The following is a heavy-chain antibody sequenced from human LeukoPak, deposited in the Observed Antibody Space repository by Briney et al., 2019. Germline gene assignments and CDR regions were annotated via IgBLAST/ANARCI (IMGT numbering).Heavy chain of an antibody. V-gene: IGHV3-23*01. J-gene: IGHJ4*02. Sequence: GGSLSLSCAASGFTFRNYAMSWVRQAPGKGLEWVSTISGSGGSTYYADSVKGRFTISRDNSKNTVYLQMNSLRAEDTALYYCAKAFSSGWSIDYWGQGTLVTVSS. CDR2: ISGSGGST. D-gene: IGHD6-19*01. CDR1: GFTFRNYA. CDR3: AKAFSSGWSIDY.